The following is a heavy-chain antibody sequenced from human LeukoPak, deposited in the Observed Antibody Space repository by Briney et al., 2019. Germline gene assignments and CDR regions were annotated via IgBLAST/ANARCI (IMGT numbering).Heavy chain of an antibody. CDR1: GGTFSNFA. CDR3: ARGGPQWLVLRKRFYFDS. V-gene: IGHV1-46*01. D-gene: IGHD6-19*01. Sequence: GASVKVSCKVSGGTFSNFAISWVRQAPGQGLEWMGIISPSGGGTGYAQNFQGRVTMTRDTSTSTVYMELSSLRSEDTAVYFCARGGPQWLVLRKRFYFDSWGQGTLVTVSS. CDR2: ISPSGGGT. J-gene: IGHJ4*02.